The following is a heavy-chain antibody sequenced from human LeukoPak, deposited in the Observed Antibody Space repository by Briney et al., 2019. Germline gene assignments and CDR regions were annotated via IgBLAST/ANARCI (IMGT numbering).Heavy chain of an antibody. CDR1: GFTFSSYA. Sequence: PGGSLRLSCAASGFTFSSYAMSWVRQAPGEGLEWVSAISGSGGSTYYADSVKGRFTISRDNSKNTLYLQMNSVRAEDTAVYYCAKDRYYDSSGSSFDYWGQGTLVTVSS. D-gene: IGHD3-22*01. CDR3: AKDRYYDSSGSSFDY. CDR2: ISGSGGST. J-gene: IGHJ4*02. V-gene: IGHV3-23*01.